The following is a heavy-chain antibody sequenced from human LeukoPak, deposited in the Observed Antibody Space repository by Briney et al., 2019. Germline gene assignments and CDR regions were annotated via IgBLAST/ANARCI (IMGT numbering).Heavy chain of an antibody. Sequence: ASVKVSCKASGYTFTSYAMHWVRQAPGQRLEWMGWINAGNGNTKYSQKFQGRVTITRDTSASTAYMELSSLRSEDTAVYYCARLPLLWFGELFDWGQGTLVTVSS. CDR3: ARLPLLWFGELFD. D-gene: IGHD3-10*01. J-gene: IGHJ4*02. V-gene: IGHV1-3*01. CDR1: GYTFTSYA. CDR2: INAGNGNT.